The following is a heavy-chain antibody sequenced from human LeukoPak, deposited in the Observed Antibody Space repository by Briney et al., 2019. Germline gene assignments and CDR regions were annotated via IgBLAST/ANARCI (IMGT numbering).Heavy chain of an antibody. CDR3: ARGGTTVAGTFWFDP. CDR1: GGSISSGGYY. V-gene: IGHV4-31*03. D-gene: IGHD6-19*01. Sequence: SQTLSLTCTVSGGSISSGGYYWSWIRQHPGKGLEWIGYIYYSGSTYYNPSLKSRVTISVDTSKNQFSLKLSSVTAADTAVYYCARGGTTVAGTFWFDPWGQGTLVTVSS. J-gene: IGHJ5*02. CDR2: IYYSGST.